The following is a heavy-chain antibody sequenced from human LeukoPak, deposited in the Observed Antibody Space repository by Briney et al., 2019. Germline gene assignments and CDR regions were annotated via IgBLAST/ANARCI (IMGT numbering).Heavy chain of an antibody. Sequence: ASVKVSCKASGYTFTSYAMNWVREAPGQGLEWMGWINTNTGDPTYAQGFTGRFVFSLDTSASTAFLQISSLQAEDTAVYYCARYYCGGGTCYPFDSWGQGTLLTVSS. CDR2: INTNTGDP. CDR3: ARYYCGGGTCYPFDS. J-gene: IGHJ4*02. V-gene: IGHV7-4-1*02. CDR1: GYTFTSYA. D-gene: IGHD2-15*01.